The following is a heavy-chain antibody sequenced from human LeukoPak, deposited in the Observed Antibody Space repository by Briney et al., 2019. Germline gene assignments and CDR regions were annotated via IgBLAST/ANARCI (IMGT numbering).Heavy chain of an antibody. D-gene: IGHD3-3*01. J-gene: IGHJ4*02. CDR2: VYYSGST. Sequence: SETLSLTCTVSGGSITSSSYYWGWIRQPPGKGLEWIGSVYYSGSTYYNPSLKSRVTMSVDTSKNQFSLKLSSVTAADTAVYYCASRRITIFGVSDYWGQGTLVTVSS. V-gene: IGHV4-39*01. CDR1: GGSITSSSYY. CDR3: ASRRITIFGVSDY.